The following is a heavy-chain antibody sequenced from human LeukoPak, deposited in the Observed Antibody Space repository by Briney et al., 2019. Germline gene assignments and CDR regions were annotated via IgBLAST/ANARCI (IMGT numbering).Heavy chain of an antibody. CDR3: ARKSPNATEGFDI. Sequence: SETLSLTCTVSGGSISSSNFYWGWIRRPPGKGLEWIGSIYYGGSTYYNPSLKSRVTISVVTSKNQFSLKLSSVTAADTAVYYGARKSPNATEGFDIGGKGKRVTVSS. V-gene: IGHV4-39*01. CDR1: GGSISSSNFY. J-gene: IGHJ3*02. CDR2: IYYGGST. D-gene: IGHD2-15*01.